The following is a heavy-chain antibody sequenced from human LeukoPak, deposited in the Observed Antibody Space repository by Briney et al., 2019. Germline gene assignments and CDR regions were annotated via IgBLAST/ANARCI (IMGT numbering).Heavy chain of an antibody. D-gene: IGHD4-23*01. CDR1: GFTFSNYG. V-gene: IGHV3-30*18. Sequence: GGSLRLSCAASGFTFSNYGMHWVRQAPGKGLEGVALISYDGNNKYYSDSMKGRFTISRDNSENTLYLQMNSLRAEDTAVYYCAKDIDYGGANWGQGTLVIVSS. CDR2: ISYDGNNK. J-gene: IGHJ4*02. CDR3: AKDIDYGGAN.